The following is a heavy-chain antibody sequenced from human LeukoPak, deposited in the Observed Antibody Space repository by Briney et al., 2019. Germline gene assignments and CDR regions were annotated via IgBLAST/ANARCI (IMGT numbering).Heavy chain of an antibody. CDR3: ARAPIYCSSTSCYLDAFDI. D-gene: IGHD2-2*01. CDR1: GYTFTGYY. CDR2: INPSSGGT. V-gene: IGHV1-2*02. Sequence: GASVKVSCKASGYTFTGYYMHWVRQAPGQGLEWMGWINPSSGGTNYAQKFQGRVTMTRDTSISTAYMELSRLRSDDTAVYYCARAPIYCSSTSCYLDAFDIWGQGTMVTVSS. J-gene: IGHJ3*02.